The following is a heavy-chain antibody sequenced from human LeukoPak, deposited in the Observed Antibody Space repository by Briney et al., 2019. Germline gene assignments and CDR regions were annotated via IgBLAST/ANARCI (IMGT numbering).Heavy chain of an antibody. Sequence: SETLSLTCSVSGGSIRSYYWNWIRQSPGKGLEWIGYISYSGSTNYNPSLKSRVTISLDTSKNQFSLKVRSVTAADTAVYYCARGFDSKSTYFDYWGQGTLVTVSS. CDR3: ARGFDSKSTYFDY. V-gene: IGHV4-59*01. J-gene: IGHJ4*02. D-gene: IGHD5-12*01. CDR2: ISYSGST. CDR1: GGSIRSYY.